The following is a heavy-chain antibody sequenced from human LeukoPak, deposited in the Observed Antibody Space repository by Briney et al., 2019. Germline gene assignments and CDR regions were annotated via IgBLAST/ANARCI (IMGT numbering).Heavy chain of an antibody. J-gene: IGHJ3*02. D-gene: IGHD4-17*01. Sequence: GGSLRLSCAASGFTFSSYGMHWVRQAPGKGLEWVAVIWYDGSNKYYADSVKGRFTISRDNSKNTLYLQMNSLRAEDTAVYYCTEPYDYGDYRGAFDIWGQGTMVTVSS. CDR3: TEPYDYGDYRGAFDI. CDR1: GFTFSSYG. V-gene: IGHV3-33*01. CDR2: IWYDGSNK.